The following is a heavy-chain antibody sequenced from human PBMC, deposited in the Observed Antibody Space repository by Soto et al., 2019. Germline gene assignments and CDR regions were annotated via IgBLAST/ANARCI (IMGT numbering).Heavy chain of an antibody. V-gene: IGHV4-39*01. J-gene: IGHJ4*02. CDR3: ARLGGYVSVGYYYLWDS. D-gene: IGHD3-22*01. CDR2: INHSGST. CDR1: DGSMNSDSSY. Sequence: SETLSLTCRVSDGSMNSDSSYWGWIRQPPGKGLEWIGVINHSGSTYHNLSLKGRVTMSVDASRNQFSLKLTSMTAADTAVYYCARLGGYVSVGYYYLWDSWGQGTLVTVS.